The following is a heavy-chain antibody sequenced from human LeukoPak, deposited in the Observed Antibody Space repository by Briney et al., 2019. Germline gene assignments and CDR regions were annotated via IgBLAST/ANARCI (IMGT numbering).Heavy chain of an antibody. CDR2: ISYDGSNK. CDR3: ASRTYYYGSGSYREEFDY. D-gene: IGHD3-10*01. CDR1: GFTFSSYA. J-gene: IGHJ4*02. V-gene: IGHV3-30*04. Sequence: GGSLRLSCAASGFTFSSYAMHWVRQAPGKGLEWVAVISYDGSNKYYADSVKGRFTISRDNSKNTPYLQMNSLRAEDTAVYYCASRTYYYGSGSYREEFDYWGQGTLVTVSS.